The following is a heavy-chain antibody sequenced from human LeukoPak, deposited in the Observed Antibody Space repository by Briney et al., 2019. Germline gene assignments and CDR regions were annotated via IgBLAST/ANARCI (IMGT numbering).Heavy chain of an antibody. J-gene: IGHJ4*02. D-gene: IGHD1-26*01. V-gene: IGHV3-23*01. CDR2: ISGSGGST. CDR1: GFTFSSYA. Sequence: PGGSLRLSCAAAGFTFSSYAMSWVRQAPGKGLEWVSAISGSGGSTYYADSVKGRFTISRDNSKNTLYLQMNSLRAEDTAVYYCAKDGTQFESSFDYWGQGTLVTVSS. CDR3: AKDGTQFESSFDY.